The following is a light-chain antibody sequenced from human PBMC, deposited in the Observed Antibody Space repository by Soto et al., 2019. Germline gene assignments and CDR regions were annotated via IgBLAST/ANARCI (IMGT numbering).Light chain of an antibody. CDR2: LGS. CDR3: MQALQTPLT. Sequence: DVVMTQSPLSLPVTPGEPASISCSSSRTLLHVNGNNYLDWYLQKPGQSPQLLIHLGSNRASGVPDRFSGSGSGTDFTLQISRVEAEDVGVYYCMQALQTPLTFGQGTKLEI. CDR1: RTLLHVNGNNY. J-gene: IGKJ2*01. V-gene: IGKV2-28*01.